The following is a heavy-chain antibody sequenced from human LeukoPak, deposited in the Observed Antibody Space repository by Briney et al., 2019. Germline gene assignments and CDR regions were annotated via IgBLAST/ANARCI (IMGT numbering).Heavy chain of an antibody. CDR3: ARAEGSGSGAYTLDY. CDR2: IYSSGTT. V-gene: IGHV4-4*07. D-gene: IGHD3-10*01. CDR1: GGSTINYF. J-gene: IGHJ4*02. Sequence: SEPLSLTCTVSGGSTINYFRSWIRQPAGKGLEWIGHIYSSGTTHYNPSLNNRVTISLDASTSQFSLHLNSVTAADTAVYFCARAEGSGSGAYTLDYWGQGILVTVSS.